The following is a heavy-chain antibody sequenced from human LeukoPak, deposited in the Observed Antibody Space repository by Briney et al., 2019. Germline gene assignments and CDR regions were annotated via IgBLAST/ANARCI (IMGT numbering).Heavy chain of an antibody. CDR2: INDSGST. Sequence: SETLSLTCTVSGGSIDDYWSWIRQPPGKGLEWIGEINDSGSTNYNPSLKSRVTISVDTSKNQFSLKLSSVTAADTAVYYCARGGWGKRFDIWGQGTMVTVSS. CDR1: GGSIDDY. D-gene: IGHD1-26*01. J-gene: IGHJ3*02. CDR3: ARGGWGKRFDI. V-gene: IGHV4-34*01.